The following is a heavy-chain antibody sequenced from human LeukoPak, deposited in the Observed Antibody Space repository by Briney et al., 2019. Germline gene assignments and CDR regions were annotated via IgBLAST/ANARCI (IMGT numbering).Heavy chain of an antibody. V-gene: IGHV1-69*05. D-gene: IGHD6-19*01. CDR1: GGTFSSYA. Sequence: SVKVSCKASGGTFSSYAISWVRQAPGQGLEWLGRIIPIFGTANYAQKFQGRVTITTDESTSTAYMELSSLRSEDTAVYYCARGGDSSGLAFDYWGQGTLVTVSS. J-gene: IGHJ4*02. CDR2: IIPIFGTA. CDR3: ARGGDSSGLAFDY.